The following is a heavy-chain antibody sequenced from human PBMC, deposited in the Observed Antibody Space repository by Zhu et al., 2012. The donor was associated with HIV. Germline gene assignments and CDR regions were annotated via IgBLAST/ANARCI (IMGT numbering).Heavy chain of an antibody. D-gene: IGHD2-15*01. CDR3: ARGGFRYSASGSYPFDY. Sequence: QVQLQQWGAGLLKPSETLSLTCAVYGGSFSGFYWSWIRQPPGKGLEWIGEISQSGDSNYVPSLKSRVTLSVDTSKNQFSLKLNSVTAADTAVYYCARGGFRYSASGSYPFDYWGQGTLVTVSS. CDR2: ISQSGDS. J-gene: IGHJ4*02. CDR1: GGSFSGFY. V-gene: IGHV4-34*01.